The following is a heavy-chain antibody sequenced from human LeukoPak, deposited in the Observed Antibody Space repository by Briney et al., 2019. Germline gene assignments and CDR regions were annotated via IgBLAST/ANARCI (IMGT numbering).Heavy chain of an antibody. CDR1: GLSFSTFA. D-gene: IGHD3-16*01. Sequence: GGSLRLSCAASGLSFSTFAMSWVRQGPARGLEWVSSIRGNGETLYADSVKGRFTLSSDSSRNTVYLQLNNLRVEDTAIYYCARASWVSSTDAVRWGQGTLVTVSS. V-gene: IGHV3-23*01. J-gene: IGHJ4*02. CDR2: IRGNGET. CDR3: ARASWVSSTDAVR.